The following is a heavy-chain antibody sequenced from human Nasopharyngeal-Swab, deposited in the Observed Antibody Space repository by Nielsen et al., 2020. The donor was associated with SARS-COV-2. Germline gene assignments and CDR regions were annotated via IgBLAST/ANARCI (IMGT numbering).Heavy chain of an antibody. J-gene: IGHJ5*02. CDR2: IYYSGST. D-gene: IGHD2-15*01. CDR3: AKGGYTTWFDP. V-gene: IGHV4-31*03. CDR1: GGSISRGGYY. Sequence: SETLSLTCTVSGGSISRGGYYWSWIRQHPGKGLEWIGYIYYSGSTYYNPSLKSRVTISVDTSKNQFSLKLSSVTAEDTAIYYCAKGGYTTWFDPWGQGTLVTVSS.